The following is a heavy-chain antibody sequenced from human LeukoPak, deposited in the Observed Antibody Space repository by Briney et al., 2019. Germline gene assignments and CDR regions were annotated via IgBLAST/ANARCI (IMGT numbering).Heavy chain of an antibody. CDR1: GFTISSYA. V-gene: IGHV3-30-3*01. D-gene: IGHD3-3*01. CDR2: ISYDGSNK. CDR3: ARDRGTIFGVVIELNYFDY. J-gene: IGHJ4*02. Sequence: GGSLRLSCAASGFTISSYAMHWVRQAPGKGLEWVAVISYDGSNKYYADSVKGRFTISRDNSKNTLYLQMNSLRAEDTAVYYCARDRGTIFGVVIELNYFDYWGQGTLVTVSS.